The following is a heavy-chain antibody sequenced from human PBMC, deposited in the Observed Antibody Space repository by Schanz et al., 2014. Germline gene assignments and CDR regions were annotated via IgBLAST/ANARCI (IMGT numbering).Heavy chain of an antibody. Sequence: VQLVESGGGLVQPGGSLRLSCSASGFTFSSYSMYWVRQAPGKGLEYVSVISSNGGSTDFADSVKGRFTISRDNSKNTLYLQMNSLRAEDTAVYYCAKIRYDSSGYYLPYYGMDVWGQGTTVTVSS. CDR3: AKIRYDSSGYYLPYYGMDV. V-gene: IGHV3-64*04. D-gene: IGHD3-22*01. CDR2: ISSNGGST. CDR1: GFTFSSYS. J-gene: IGHJ6*02.